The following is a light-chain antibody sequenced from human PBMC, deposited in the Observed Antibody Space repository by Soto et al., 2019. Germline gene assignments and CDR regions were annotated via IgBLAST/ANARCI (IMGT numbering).Light chain of an antibody. J-gene: IGKJ1*01. Sequence: EAVLTPSPGTLSLSPGDRATLSCRASQSVTNTYLAWYQQKPGQAPRLLMYAASSRATGIPDRFSGSGSGTDFTLTISRLEPEDFAVYYCQQYGSSVWTFGQGTKVDIK. CDR1: QSVTNTY. V-gene: IGKV3-20*01. CDR3: QQYGSSVWT. CDR2: AAS.